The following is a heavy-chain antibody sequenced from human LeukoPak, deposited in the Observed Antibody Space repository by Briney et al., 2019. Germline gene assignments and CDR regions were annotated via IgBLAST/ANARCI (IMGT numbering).Heavy chain of an antibody. D-gene: IGHD1-1*01. J-gene: IGHJ3*02. CDR3: ARVDDWNDDAFDI. CDR2: IKQDGSEK. Sequence: PGGSLRLSCAASEFTFSSYWMSWVRQAPGKGLEWVASIKQDGSEKYYVDSVKGRVTISRDNAKNSLYLQMNSLRAEDTAVYYCARVDDWNDDAFDIWGQGTMVTVSS. CDR1: EFTFSSYW. V-gene: IGHV3-7*01.